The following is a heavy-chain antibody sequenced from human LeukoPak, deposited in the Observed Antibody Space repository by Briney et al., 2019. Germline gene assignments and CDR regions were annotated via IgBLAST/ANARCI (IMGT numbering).Heavy chain of an antibody. V-gene: IGHV1-46*01. Sequence: ASVTVSCKASGYTFTGYYMHWVRQAPGQGLEWMGIINPSGGSTSYAQKFQGRVTMTRDTSTSTVYMELSSLRSEDTAVYYCARGVGSNWFDPWGQGTLVTVSS. CDR2: INPSGGST. J-gene: IGHJ5*02. CDR1: GYTFTGYY. CDR3: ARGVGSNWFDP. D-gene: IGHD1-14*01.